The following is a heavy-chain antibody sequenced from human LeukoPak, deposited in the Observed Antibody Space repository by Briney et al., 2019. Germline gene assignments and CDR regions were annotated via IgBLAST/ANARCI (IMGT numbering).Heavy chain of an antibody. CDR1: GLNFDDSA. CDR3: AKESGKFDY. CDR2: ISADGGST. V-gene: IGHV3-43*02. Sequence: GGSLRLSCAASGLNFDDSAMHWVRQASGKGLEWVSLISADGGSTFSADSVKGRFSISRDNSKNSLYLQMNSLRSEDTAMYYCAKESGKFDYWGQGTLVAVSS. J-gene: IGHJ4*02.